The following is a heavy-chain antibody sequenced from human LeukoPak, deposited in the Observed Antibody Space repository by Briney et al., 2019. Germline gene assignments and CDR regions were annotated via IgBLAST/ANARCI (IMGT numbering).Heavy chain of an antibody. V-gene: IGHV3-48*01. CDR2: IRSSSSTI. CDR1: GFTFSNYS. Sequence: GGSLRLSCAASGFTFSNYSVNWVRQAPGKGLEWISYIRSSSSTIYYADSVKGRFTISRDNVKNSVYLQMNSLRAEDTAVYYCARDSADCSSITCFPGDYWGQGTLVTVSS. CDR3: ARDSADCSSITCFPGDY. D-gene: IGHD2-2*01. J-gene: IGHJ4*02.